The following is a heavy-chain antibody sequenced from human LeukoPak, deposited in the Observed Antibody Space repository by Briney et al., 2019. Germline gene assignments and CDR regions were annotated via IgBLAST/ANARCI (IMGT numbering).Heavy chain of an antibody. J-gene: IGHJ2*01. V-gene: IGHV3-48*01. D-gene: IGHD6-19*01. CDR3: ARESHSSDWNNWFFDL. CDR2: ISSSSSTI. CDR1: GFTFSIYS. Sequence: GGSLRLSCAASGFTFSIYSMNWVRQAPGKGLEWVSYISSSSSTIYYADSVKGRFTISRDNAKNSLYLQMNSLRAEDTAVYYCARESHSSDWNNWFFDLWGRGTLVTVSS.